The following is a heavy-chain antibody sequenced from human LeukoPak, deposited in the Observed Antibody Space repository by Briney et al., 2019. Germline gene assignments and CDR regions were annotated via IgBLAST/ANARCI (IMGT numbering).Heavy chain of an antibody. Sequence: SETLSLTCAVYGGSFSGYYWSWIRQPPGKGLEWIGEINHSGSTNYNPSLKSRVTISVDTSKNQFSLKLSSVTAADTSVYYCARGIVLVPAAKEYYDLWGRGTLVTVSS. CDR2: INHSGST. V-gene: IGHV4-34*01. J-gene: IGHJ2*01. D-gene: IGHD2-2*01. CDR1: GGSFSGYY. CDR3: ARGIVLVPAAKEYYDL.